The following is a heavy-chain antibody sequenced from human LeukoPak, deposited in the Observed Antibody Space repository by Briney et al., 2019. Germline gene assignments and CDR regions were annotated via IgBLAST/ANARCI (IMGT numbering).Heavy chain of an antibody. D-gene: IGHD2-2*01. CDR1: GFTFSSYA. CDR3: SRGHPGKLDY. CDR2: ITTSGGST. J-gene: IGHJ4*02. V-gene: IGHV3-23*01. Sequence: GGSLRLSCAASGFTFSSYAMSWVRQAPGEGLEWVSSITTSGGSTYYADSVKGRFTISRDNAKNTVYLQMHSLRAEDAAVYYCSRGHPGKLDYWGQGTLVTVSS.